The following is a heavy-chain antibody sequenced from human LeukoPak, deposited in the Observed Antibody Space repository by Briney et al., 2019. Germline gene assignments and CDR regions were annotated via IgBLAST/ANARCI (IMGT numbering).Heavy chain of an antibody. CDR2: IYSGGST. Sequence: GGSLRLSCAASGFTVSSNYMSWIRQAPGKGLEWVSVIYSGGSTYYADSVKGRFTISRDNSKNTLYLQMNSLRAEDTAVYYCAREEKVGAPFDYWGQGTLVTVSS. CDR3: AREEKVGAPFDY. CDR1: GFTVSSNY. D-gene: IGHD1-26*01. J-gene: IGHJ4*02. V-gene: IGHV3-53*01.